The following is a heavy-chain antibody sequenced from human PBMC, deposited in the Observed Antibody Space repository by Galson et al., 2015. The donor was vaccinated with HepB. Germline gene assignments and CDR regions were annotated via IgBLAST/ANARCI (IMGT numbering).Heavy chain of an antibody. D-gene: IGHD6-13*01. V-gene: IGHV5-51*03. J-gene: IGHJ4*02. CDR1: GYSFTSYW. Sequence: QSGVEVKKPGESLKITCKGSGYSFTSYWIGWGRQMPGKGLEWMGIIYPGDADTRYSPSFQGQVTISADKSISTADLQWSSLKASDPAMYYCARTSTDLDPALAAAAYYWGQGTLVTVSS. CDR2: IYPGDADT. CDR3: ARTSTDLDPALAAAAYY.